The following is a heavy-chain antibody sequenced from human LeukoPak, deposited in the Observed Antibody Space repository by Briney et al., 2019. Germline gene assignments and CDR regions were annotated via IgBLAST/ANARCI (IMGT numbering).Heavy chain of an antibody. V-gene: IGHV3-30*14. D-gene: IGHD5-12*01. CDR2: IRYDGSNK. CDR1: AFIFSTYA. CDR3: ARERDIVATKLFDY. Sequence: GKSLRLSCAASAFIFSTYAIHWVRQAPGKGLEWVAFIRYDGSNKYYADSVKGRFTISRDNSKNTLYLQMNSLRAEDTAVYYCARERDIVATKLFDYWGQGTLVTVSS. J-gene: IGHJ4*02.